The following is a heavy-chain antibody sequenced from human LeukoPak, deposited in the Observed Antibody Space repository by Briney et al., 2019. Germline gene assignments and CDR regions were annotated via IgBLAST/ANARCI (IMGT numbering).Heavy chain of an antibody. CDR1: GYTFTSYG. V-gene: IGHV1-69*13. J-gene: IGHJ4*02. Sequence: SVKVSCKASGYTFTSYGISWVRQAPGQGLEWMGGIIPIFGTANYAQKFQGRVTITADESTSTAYMELSSLRSEDTAVYYCARSLSGSYFPHPGYWGQGTLVTVSS. CDR3: ARSLSGSYFPHPGY. D-gene: IGHD1-26*01. CDR2: IIPIFGTA.